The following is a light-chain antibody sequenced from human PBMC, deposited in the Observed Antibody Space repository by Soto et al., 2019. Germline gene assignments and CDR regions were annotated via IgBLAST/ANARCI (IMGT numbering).Light chain of an antibody. CDR2: DAS. Sequence: EIVLTQSPATLSLSPGERATLSCRASQSVSSYLAWYQQTPGQAPRLLIYDASIRATDIPARFSGSGSGTDFTLTISSLEPEDFAVYYCQQRSNWLLTFGGGTKVEIK. V-gene: IGKV3-11*01. CDR1: QSVSSY. CDR3: QQRSNWLLT. J-gene: IGKJ4*01.